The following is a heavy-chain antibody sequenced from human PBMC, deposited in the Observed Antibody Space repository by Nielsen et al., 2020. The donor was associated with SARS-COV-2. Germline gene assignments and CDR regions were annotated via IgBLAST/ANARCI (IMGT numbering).Heavy chain of an antibody. Sequence: ASVKVSCKASGYMFTSYYMHWVRQAPGQGLEWMGWISAYNGITNYAQKLQGRVTMTTDTSTSTAYMELRSLRSDDTAVYYCARDERWLQFFGDYWGQGTLVTVSS. CDR2: ISAYNGIT. CDR3: ARDERWLQFFGDY. J-gene: IGHJ4*02. D-gene: IGHD5-24*01. V-gene: IGHV1-18*04. CDR1: GYMFTSYY.